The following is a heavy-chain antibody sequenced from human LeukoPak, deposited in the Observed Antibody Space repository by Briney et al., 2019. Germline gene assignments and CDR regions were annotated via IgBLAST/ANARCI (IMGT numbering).Heavy chain of an antibody. Sequence: SETLSLTCTVSGGSISSYYWSWIRQPPGKGLEWIGYIYYSGSTNYNPSLKSRVTISVDTSKNQFSLKLSSVTAADTAVYYCARYSSSSGTLDYWGQGTLVTVSS. V-gene: IGHV4-59*08. D-gene: IGHD6-6*01. CDR2: IYYSGST. CDR3: ARYSSSSGTLDY. J-gene: IGHJ4*02. CDR1: GGSISSYY.